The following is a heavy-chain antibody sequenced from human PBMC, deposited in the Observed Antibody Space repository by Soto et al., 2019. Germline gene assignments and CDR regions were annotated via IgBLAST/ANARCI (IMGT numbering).Heavy chain of an antibody. J-gene: IGHJ4*02. Sequence: GGSLSLSCAASGFTFSSYAMSWVRQAPGKGLEWVSAISGSGGSTYYADSVKGRFTISRDNSKNTLYLQMNSLRAEDTAVYYCAKVRFPSYDYIWGSYRYYFDYWGQGTLVTVSS. V-gene: IGHV3-23*01. CDR1: GFTFSSYA. CDR2: ISGSGGST. D-gene: IGHD3-16*02. CDR3: AKVRFPSYDYIWGSYRYYFDY.